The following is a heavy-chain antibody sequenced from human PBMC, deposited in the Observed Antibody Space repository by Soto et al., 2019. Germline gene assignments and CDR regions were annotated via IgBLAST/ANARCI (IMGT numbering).Heavy chain of an antibody. V-gene: IGHV3-66*01. D-gene: IGHD3-10*01. CDR3: ARARNPLFYYGSGSYPLYY. J-gene: IGHJ4*02. Sequence: GGSLRLSCAASGFTVSSNYMSWVRQAPGKGLEWVSVIYSGGSTYYADSVKGRFTISRDNSKNTLYLQMNSLRAEDTAVYYCARARNPLFYYGSGSYPLYYWGQETLVTVSS. CDR1: GFTVSSNY. CDR2: IYSGGST.